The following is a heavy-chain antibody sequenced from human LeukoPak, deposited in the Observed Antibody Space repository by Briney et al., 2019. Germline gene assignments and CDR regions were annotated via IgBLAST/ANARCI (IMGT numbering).Heavy chain of an antibody. J-gene: IGHJ4*02. D-gene: IGHD3-22*01. CDR2: TYYRSKCYN. V-gene: IGHV6-1*01. CDR3: ASELYYYDSSGYWFDY. Sequence: SPTLSLTFAISGDSVSSNSAAWNWIRQSPSRGLEWLGRTYYRSKCYNDYAVSVKSRITINPDTSKNQFSLQLNSVTPEDTAVYYCASELYYYDSSGYWFDYWGQGTLVTVSS. CDR1: GDSVSSNSAA.